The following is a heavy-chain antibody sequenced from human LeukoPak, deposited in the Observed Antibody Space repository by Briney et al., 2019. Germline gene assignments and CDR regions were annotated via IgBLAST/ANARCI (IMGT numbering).Heavy chain of an antibody. J-gene: IGHJ4*02. CDR2: ISYDGSNK. V-gene: IGHV3-30*04. D-gene: IGHD6-19*01. Sequence: GGPLRLSCAASGFTFSSYAMHWVRQAPGKGLEWGAVISYDGSNKYYADSVKGRFTISRDNSKNTLYLQMNSLRAEDTAVYYCARGVAVAGFDYWGQGTLVTVSS. CDR3: ARGVAVAGFDY. CDR1: GFTFSSYA.